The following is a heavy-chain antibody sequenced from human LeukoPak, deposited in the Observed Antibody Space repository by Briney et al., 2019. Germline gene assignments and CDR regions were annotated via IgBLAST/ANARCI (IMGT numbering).Heavy chain of an antibody. CDR1: GGSISSSSYY. J-gene: IGHJ4*02. CDR3: ARRGNDGSTSVLGVRPFDY. D-gene: IGHD2-2*01. Sequence: SETLSLTCTVSGGSISSSSYYWGWIRQPPEKVLEWIGSIYYSGSTNYNPSLKSRVTISVDTSKNQFSLKLSSVTAADTAVYYCARRGNDGSTSVLGVRPFDYWGQGTLVTVSS. V-gene: IGHV4-39*07. CDR2: IYYSGST.